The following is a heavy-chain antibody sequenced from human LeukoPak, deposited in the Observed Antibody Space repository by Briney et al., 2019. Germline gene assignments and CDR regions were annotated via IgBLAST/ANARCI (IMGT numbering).Heavy chain of an antibody. CDR1: GGSISSYY. J-gene: IGHJ3*02. Sequence: PSETLSLTCTVSGGSISSYYWSWIRQPPGKGLEWLGYIYYSGSTNYNPSLKSRVTISVDTSKNQFSLKLSSVTAADTAVYYCAADSGSHDAFDIWGQGTMVTVSS. CDR3: AADSGSHDAFDI. D-gene: IGHD1-26*01. CDR2: IYYSGST. V-gene: IGHV4-59*01.